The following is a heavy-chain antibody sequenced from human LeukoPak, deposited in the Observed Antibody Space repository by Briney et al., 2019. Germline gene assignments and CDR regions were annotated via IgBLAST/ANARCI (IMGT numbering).Heavy chain of an antibody. CDR3: AKDEADNVSEYFHH. CDR2: IRSGGNNK. V-gene: IGHV3-30*02. D-gene: IGHD1-1*01. J-gene: IGHJ1*01. Sequence: GGSLRLSCVASGFTFSSYAMHWVRQAPGKGLEWVAFIRSGGNNKYYADSVRGRFTISRDNSKNTLYLQMNGLRTEDTAVYYCAKDEADNVSEYFHHWGQGTLVTVSS. CDR1: GFTFSSYA.